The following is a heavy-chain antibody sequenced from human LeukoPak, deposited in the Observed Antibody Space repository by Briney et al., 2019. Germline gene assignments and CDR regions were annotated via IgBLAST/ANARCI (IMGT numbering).Heavy chain of an antibody. CDR2: INPNSGGT. J-gene: IGHJ4*02. CDR1: GYTFTGYY. CDR3: ARVAAATRQTYFDY. V-gene: IGHV1-2*02. Sequence: ASVKVSCKASGYTFTGYYMHWVRQAPGQGLEWMGWINPNSGGTNYAQKFQGRVTMTRDTSISTAYMELSSLRSEDTAVYYCARVAAATRQTYFDYWGQGTLVTVSS. D-gene: IGHD6-13*01.